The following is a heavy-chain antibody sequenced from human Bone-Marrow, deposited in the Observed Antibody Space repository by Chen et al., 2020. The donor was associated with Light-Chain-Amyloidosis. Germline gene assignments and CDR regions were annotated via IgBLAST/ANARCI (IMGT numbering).Heavy chain of an antibody. Sequence: QVQLQESGPGLVKPSETLSLTCAVSGYSISSGYYWGWSPEPPGKGLEWIGSIYHSGSTYYNPSLKSRVTISVDTSKNQFSLKLSSVTAADTAVYYCARDLNWGWTFGAFDIWGQGTMVTVSS. D-gene: IGHD7-27*01. CDR2: IYHSGST. J-gene: IGHJ3*02. CDR1: GYSISSGYY. V-gene: IGHV4-38-2*02. CDR3: ARDLNWGWTFGAFDI.